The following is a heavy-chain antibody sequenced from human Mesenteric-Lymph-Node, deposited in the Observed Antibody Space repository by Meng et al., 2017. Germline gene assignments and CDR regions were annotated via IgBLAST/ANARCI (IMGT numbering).Heavy chain of an antibody. Sequence: GESLKISCAASGFTFSSYAMHWVRQAPGKGLEWVAVISYDGSNKYYADSVKGRFTISRDNSKNTLYLQMNSLRAEDTAVYYCARDRINYGDYDYYYYGMDVWGQGTTVTVSS. J-gene: IGHJ6*01. V-gene: IGHV3-30*01. CDR2: ISYDGSNK. D-gene: IGHD4-17*01. CDR1: GFTFSSYA. CDR3: ARDRINYGDYDYYYYGMDV.